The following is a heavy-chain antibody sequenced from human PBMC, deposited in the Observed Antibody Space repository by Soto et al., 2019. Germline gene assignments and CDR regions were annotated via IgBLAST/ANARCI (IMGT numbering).Heavy chain of an antibody. V-gene: IGHV5-10-1*01. J-gene: IGHJ6*02. CDR1: GYRFTGSR. Sequence: SKRVSKKGAGYRFTGSRIRRVREMPGKGLEWMGRIDPSDSYTNYSPSFQGDVTISADKSISTAYLQWSSLKASDTAMYYWARIRGTEGYYGMDVSGEATTVTVPS. CDR3: ARIRGTEGYYGMDV. D-gene: IGHD3-10*01. CDR2: IDPSDSYT.